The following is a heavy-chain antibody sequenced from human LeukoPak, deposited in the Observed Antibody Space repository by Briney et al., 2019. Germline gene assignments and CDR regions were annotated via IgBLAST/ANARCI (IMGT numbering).Heavy chain of an antibody. CDR3: ARGLIYSSSSNYYYYYYMDV. CDR2: IYYSGST. V-gene: IGHV4-59*01. J-gene: IGHJ6*03. Sequence: SETLSLTCTVSGGSISSYYWSWIRQPPGKGLEWIGYIYYSGSTNYNPSLKSRVTISVDTSKNQFSLKLSSVTAADTAVYYCARGLIYSSSSNYYYYYYMDVWGKGTTVTVSS. D-gene: IGHD6-6*01. CDR1: GGSISSYY.